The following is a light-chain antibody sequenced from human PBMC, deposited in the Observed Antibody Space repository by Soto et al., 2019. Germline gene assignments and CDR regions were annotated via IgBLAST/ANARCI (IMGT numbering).Light chain of an antibody. J-gene: IGLJ2*01. CDR1: SSNIGSNY. Sequence: QSVLTQPPSASGTPGPRVTISCSGSSSNIGSNYVFWYQHLPGTAPKLLIYRNNQRPSGVPDRFSGSKSGTSASLAISGLRSEDETDDYCAAWYDSLSGVVFGGGTKLTVL. V-gene: IGLV1-47*01. CDR3: AAWYDSLSGVV. CDR2: RNN.